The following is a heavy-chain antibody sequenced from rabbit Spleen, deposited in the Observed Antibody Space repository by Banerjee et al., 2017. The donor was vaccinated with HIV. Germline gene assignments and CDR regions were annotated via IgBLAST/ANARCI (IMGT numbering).Heavy chain of an antibody. CDR3: ARDAGSGAYIDGYFNL. CDR1: GFSFSSSYY. J-gene: IGHJ4*01. D-gene: IGHD8-1*01. V-gene: IGHV1S45*01. Sequence: QEQLVESGGDLVQPGASLTLTCTASGFSFSSSYYICWVRQAPGKGLEWIGCIFTGDGDTDDASWAKGRFTISKTSSTTVTLQMTSLTAADTATYFCARDAGSGAYIDGYFNLWGPGTLVTVS. CDR2: IFTGDGDT.